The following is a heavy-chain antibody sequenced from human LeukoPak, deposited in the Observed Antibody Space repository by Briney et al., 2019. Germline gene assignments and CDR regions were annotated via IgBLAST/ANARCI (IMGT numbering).Heavy chain of an antibody. CDR3: AREAVTTRDFDY. D-gene: IGHD4-17*01. CDR2: IIPIFGAA. J-gene: IGHJ4*02. CDR1: GGTLSTYT. V-gene: IGHV1-69*05. Sequence: SVKVSCKASGGTLSTYTISWVRQAPGQGLEWMGRIIPIFGAANYAQKFQGRVTITTDESTSTAYMELSSLRSEDTTVYYCAREAVTTRDFDYWGQGTLVTVSS.